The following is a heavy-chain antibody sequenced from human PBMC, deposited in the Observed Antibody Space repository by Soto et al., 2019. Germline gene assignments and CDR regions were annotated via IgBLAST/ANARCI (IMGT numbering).Heavy chain of an antibody. J-gene: IGHJ3*02. CDR1: GFTFSSYG. Sequence: PGGSLRLSCAASGFTFSSYGMHWVRQAPGKGLEWVAVIWYDGSNKYYADSVKGRFTISRDNSKNTLYLQMNSLRAEDTAVYYCARDGTGYSSGWIRMGGAFDIWGQGTMVTVSS. CDR2: IWYDGSNK. D-gene: IGHD6-19*01. CDR3: ARDGTGYSSGWIRMGGAFDI. V-gene: IGHV3-33*01.